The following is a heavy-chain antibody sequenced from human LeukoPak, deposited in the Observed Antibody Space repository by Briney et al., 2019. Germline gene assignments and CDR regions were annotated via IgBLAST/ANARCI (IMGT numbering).Heavy chain of an antibody. D-gene: IGHD3-10*01. V-gene: IGHV3-23*01. CDR1: GFTFSSYA. CDR2: ISGSGGST. J-gene: IGHJ3*02. CDR3: ARENNNYGSGNAFDI. Sequence: GGSLRLSCAASGFTFSSYAMSWVRQAPGKGLEWVSVISGSGGSTYYADSVKGRFTISRENAKNSLYLQMNSLRAGDTAVYYCARENNNYGSGNAFDIWGQGTMVTVSS.